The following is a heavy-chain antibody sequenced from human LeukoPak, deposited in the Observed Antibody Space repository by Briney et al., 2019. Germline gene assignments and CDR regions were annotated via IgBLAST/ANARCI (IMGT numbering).Heavy chain of an antibody. Sequence: ASVKVSCKASGYTFTSYAMNWVRQAPGQGLEWMGWINTNTGNPTYAQGFTGRFVFSLDTSVSTAYLQISSLKAEDTAVYYCAREKSAFGGVIVLNWFDPWGQRTLVTVSS. CDR2: INTNTGNP. J-gene: IGHJ5*02. D-gene: IGHD3-16*02. V-gene: IGHV7-4-1*02. CDR3: AREKSAFGGVIVLNWFDP. CDR1: GYTFTSYA.